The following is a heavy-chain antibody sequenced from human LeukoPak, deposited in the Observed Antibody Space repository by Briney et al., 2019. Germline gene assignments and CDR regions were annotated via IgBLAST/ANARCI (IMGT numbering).Heavy chain of an antibody. CDR1: GFTFSSYT. J-gene: IGHJ4*02. CDR3: ARGRGYLIGY. CDR2: ISYDGSNK. V-gene: IGHV3-30-3*01. D-gene: IGHD3-10*01. Sequence: GRSLRLSCAASGFTFSSYTMHWVRQAPGKGLEWVALISYDGSNKYSADSVKGRFTISRDNSKNTLYLQMNSLRAEDTAVYYCARGRGYLIGYWGQGTLVTVSS.